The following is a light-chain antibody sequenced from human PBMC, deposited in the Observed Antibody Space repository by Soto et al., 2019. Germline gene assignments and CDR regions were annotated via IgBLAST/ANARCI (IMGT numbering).Light chain of an antibody. CDR3: ATWDDSLSGPV. CDR2: TDN. J-gene: IGLJ3*02. V-gene: IGLV1-44*01. Sequence: QSVLXQPPSXSGAPGQRVTISCSGSSSNIGSNPVNWYQQLPGTAPKLLIYTDNERPSGVPDRFSGSKSGTSASLAIGGLQSEDEADYYCATWDDSLSGPVFGGGTKLTVL. CDR1: SSNIGSNP.